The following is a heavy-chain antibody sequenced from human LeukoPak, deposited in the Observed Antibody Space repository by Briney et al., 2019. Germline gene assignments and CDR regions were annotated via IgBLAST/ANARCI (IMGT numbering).Heavy chain of an antibody. Sequence: PSETLSLTCAVYGGSLRGYYLSWIRQPPRKGPEWIGGINHCGRTNYNPSLKSRVTISVDTSKNQFSLKLSSVTAADTAVYYCARVNNRYCSSTSCYIYYYYGMDVWGQGTTVTVSS. J-gene: IGHJ6*02. D-gene: IGHD2-2*02. CDR1: GGSLRGYY. V-gene: IGHV4-34*01. CDR3: ARVNNRYCSSTSCYIYYYYGMDV. CDR2: INHCGRT.